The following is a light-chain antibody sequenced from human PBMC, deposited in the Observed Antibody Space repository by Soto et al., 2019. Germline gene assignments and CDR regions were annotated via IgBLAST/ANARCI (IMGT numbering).Light chain of an antibody. CDR1: QSVSTRY. V-gene: IGKV3-20*01. CDR3: HQFGSSPPALT. Sequence: ESMLTQSPGTLSLSPGERATLSCRASQSVSTRYLAWYQQKPGQAPRLLIYGASILATGIPDRFSVSGSGADFTLTISRLEPEDFAVYYCHQFGSSPPALTFGQGTKLEI. CDR2: GAS. J-gene: IGKJ2*01.